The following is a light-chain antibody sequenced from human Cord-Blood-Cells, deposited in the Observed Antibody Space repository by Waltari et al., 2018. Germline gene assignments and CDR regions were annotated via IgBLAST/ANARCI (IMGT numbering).Light chain of an antibody. Sequence: SYVLTQPPPVSVAPGKTARLTRGGNNMARKSVHWYQQKPGQAPVLVVYDDSDRPSGIPERFSGSNSGNTATLTISRVEAGDEADYYCQVWDSSSDHWVFGGGTKLTVL. J-gene: IGLJ3*02. CDR3: QVWDSSSDHWV. CDR1: NMARKS. CDR2: DDS. V-gene: IGLV3-21*03.